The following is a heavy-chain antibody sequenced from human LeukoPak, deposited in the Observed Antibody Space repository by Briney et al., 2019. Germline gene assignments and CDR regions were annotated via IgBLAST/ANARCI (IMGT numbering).Heavy chain of an antibody. J-gene: IGHJ5*02. CDR3: AKEVHDHIWGRSHVNNFDP. Sequence: GGSPRLSCEVSRFTFSDFGMHWVRQAPGKGLEWLAIISYDGAYTHTSKSLKGRFTISRDNANNTLSLQMTSLRPEDTAVYYCAKEVHDHIWGRSHVNNFDPWGQGTLVTVSS. V-gene: IGHV3-30*18. CDR1: RFTFSDFG. CDR2: ISYDGAYT. D-gene: IGHD3-16*01.